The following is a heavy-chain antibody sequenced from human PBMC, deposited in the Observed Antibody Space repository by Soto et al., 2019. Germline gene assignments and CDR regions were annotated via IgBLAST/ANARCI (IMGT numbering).Heavy chain of an antibody. V-gene: IGHV1-69*06. CDR3: ARAGGYCSSTSCYRDYYYYYGMDV. D-gene: IGHD2-2*01. CDR1: GGTFSSYA. J-gene: IGHJ6*02. CDR2: IIPIFGTA. Sequence: ASVKVSCKASGGTFSSYAISWVRQAPGQGLEWMGGIIPIFGTANYAQKFQGRVTITADKSTSTAYMELSSLRSEDTAVYYCARAGGYCSSTSCYRDYYYYYGMDVWGQGTTVTVSS.